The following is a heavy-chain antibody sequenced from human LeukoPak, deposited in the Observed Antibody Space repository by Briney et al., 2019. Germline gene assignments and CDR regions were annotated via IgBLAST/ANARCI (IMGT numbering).Heavy chain of an antibody. J-gene: IGHJ4*02. D-gene: IGHD1-26*01. CDR2: VYFSGST. Sequence: KPSETLSLTCTVSGGSIRSYYWSWIRQPPGKGLEWIGYVYFSGSTHYNPSLKSRVTISVDMSKSQFSLKLNSVTAADTAVYYCARIMGSYFDYWGQGTVVTVSS. CDR1: GGSIRSYY. V-gene: IGHV4-59*01. CDR3: ARIMGSYFDY.